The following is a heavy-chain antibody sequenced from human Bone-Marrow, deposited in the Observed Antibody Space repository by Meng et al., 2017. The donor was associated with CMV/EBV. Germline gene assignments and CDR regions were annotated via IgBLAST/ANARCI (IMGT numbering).Heavy chain of an antibody. J-gene: IGHJ4*02. CDR3: ARHVGSYYFDY. CDR2: IYPGDSDT. CDR1: GYSFTSYW. V-gene: IGHV5-51*01. D-gene: IGHD6-25*01. Sequence: GGSLRLSCKGSGYSFTSYWIGWVRQMPGKGLEWMGIIYPGDSDTRYSPSFQGQVTISADKSISTAYLQWSSLKASDTAMYYCARHVGSYYFDYWGQGTLVTVSS.